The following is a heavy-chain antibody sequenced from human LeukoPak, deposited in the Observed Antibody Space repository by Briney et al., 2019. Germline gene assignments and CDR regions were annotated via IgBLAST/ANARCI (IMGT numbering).Heavy chain of an antibody. CDR2: INHSGST. D-gene: IGHD3-10*01. CDR1: GASISSGGYY. J-gene: IGHJ2*01. CDR3: ARGAGLVLLWFGEIGHFDL. Sequence: SQTLSLTCTVSGASISSGGYYWSWIRQPPGKGLEWIGEINHSGSTNYNPSLKSRVTISVDTSKNQFSLKLSSVTAADTAVYYCARGAGLVLLWFGEIGHFDLWGRGTLVTVSS. V-gene: IGHV4-30-2*01.